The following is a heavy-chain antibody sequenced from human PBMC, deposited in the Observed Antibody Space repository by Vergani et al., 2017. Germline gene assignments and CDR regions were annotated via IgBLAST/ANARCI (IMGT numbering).Heavy chain of an antibody. V-gene: IGHV4-34*01. Sequence: QVQLQESGPGLVKPSETLSLTCAVYGGSFSGYYWSWIRQPPGKGLEWIGEINHSGSTNYNPSLKSRVTISVDTSKNQFSLKLSSVTAADTAVYYCARSWSSSSAFDIWGQGTMVTVSS. CDR1: GGSFSGYY. J-gene: IGHJ3*02. CDR3: ARSWSSSSAFDI. D-gene: IGHD6-6*01. CDR2: INHSGST.